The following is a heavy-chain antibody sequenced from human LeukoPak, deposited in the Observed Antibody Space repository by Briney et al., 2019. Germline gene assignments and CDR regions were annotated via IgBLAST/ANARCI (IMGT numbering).Heavy chain of an antibody. D-gene: IGHD1-26*01. V-gene: IGHV3-30*18. Sequence: GGSLRLSCAASGFTFSSYGMHWVRQAPGKGLEWVAVISYDGSNKYYADSVKGRFTISRDNSKNTLYLQMNSLRAEDTAVYYCAKDPSPVGATGWSQGTLVTVSS. CDR3: AKDPSPVGATG. CDR1: GFTFSSYG. CDR2: ISYDGSNK. J-gene: IGHJ4*02.